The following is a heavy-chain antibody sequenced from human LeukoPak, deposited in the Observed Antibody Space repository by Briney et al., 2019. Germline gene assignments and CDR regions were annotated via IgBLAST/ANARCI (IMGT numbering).Heavy chain of an antibody. V-gene: IGHV3-74*01. J-gene: IGHJ5*01. D-gene: IGHD1-26*01. CDR3: VRIIVGASHWFGS. CDR2: IHSDGSVT. CDR1: GFSFSTHW. Sequence: GGSVTLSCAASGFSFSTHWMHWARQAPGKGLVWVSRIHSDGSVTNYADSVKGRFTISRDNARNTLYLQMNSLRAEDTAVYYCVRIIVGASHWFGSSGPRTLVTVSS.